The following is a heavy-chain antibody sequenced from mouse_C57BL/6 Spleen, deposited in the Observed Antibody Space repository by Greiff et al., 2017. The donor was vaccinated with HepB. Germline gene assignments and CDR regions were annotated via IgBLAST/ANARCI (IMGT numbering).Heavy chain of an antibody. CDR1: GFTFSSYA. CDR2: ISDGGSYT. J-gene: IGHJ2*01. V-gene: IGHV5-4*01. D-gene: IGHD3-2*02. CDR3: ARDRGQLRLLDY. Sequence: EVQGVESGGGLVKPGGSLKLSCAASGFTFSSYAMSWVRQTPEKRLEWVATISDGGSYTYYPDNVKGRFTISRDNAKNNLYLQMSHLKSEDTAMYYCARDRGQLRLLDYWGQGTTLTVSS.